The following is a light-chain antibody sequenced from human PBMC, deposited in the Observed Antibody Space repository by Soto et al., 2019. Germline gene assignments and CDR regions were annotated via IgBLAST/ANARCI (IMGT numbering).Light chain of an antibody. CDR1: RGLINN. Sequence: EIVMTHSPATLSVSPGERTTLSCRASRGLINNLAWSQQKPGQAPRLGSYDASTRATGFPARFSGSGSGTEFNLPINSLQSEDFGVYYCHQYYSWPLGFGGGTKVEIK. CDR3: HQYYSWPLG. V-gene: IGKV3-15*01. CDR2: DAS. J-gene: IGKJ4*01.